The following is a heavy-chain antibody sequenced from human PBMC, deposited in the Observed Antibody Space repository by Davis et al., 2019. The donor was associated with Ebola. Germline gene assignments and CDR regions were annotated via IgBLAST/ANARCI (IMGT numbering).Heavy chain of an antibody. V-gene: IGHV3-7*03. J-gene: IGHJ4*02. CDR3: AKDAVPAAQDY. Sequence: GESLKISCAASGFTFSNYDMTWVRQAPGKGLEWVANIRQDGGETYYADSVKGRFAISRDNAKNSLYLQMNSLRAEDTAIYYCAKDAVPAAQDYWGQGTLVTLSS. D-gene: IGHD2-2*01. CDR2: IRQDGGET. CDR1: GFTFSNYD.